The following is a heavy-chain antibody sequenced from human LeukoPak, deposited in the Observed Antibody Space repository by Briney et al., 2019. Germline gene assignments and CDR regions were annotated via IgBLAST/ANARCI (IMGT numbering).Heavy chain of an antibody. V-gene: IGHV1-2*02. D-gene: IGHD2-2*01. CDR2: INPNSGGT. CDR1: GYTFTGYY. J-gene: IGHJ4*02. CDR3: ARDSYCSSTSCYWVY. Sequence: GASVKVSCKASGYTFTGYYMHWVRQAPGQGLEWMGWINPNSGGTNYAQKFQGRVTMTRDTSISTAYMELSRLRSDDTAVYCCARDSYCSSTSCYWVYWGQGTLVTVSS.